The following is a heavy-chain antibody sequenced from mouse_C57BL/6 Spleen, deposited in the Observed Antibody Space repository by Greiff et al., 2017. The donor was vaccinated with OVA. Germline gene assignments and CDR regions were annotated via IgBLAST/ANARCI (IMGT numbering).Heavy chain of an antibody. D-gene: IGHD1-1*01. Sequence: QVQLQQSGAELVRPGASVTLSCKASGYTFTDYEMHWVKQTPVHGLEWIGAIDPETGGTAYNQKFKGKAILTADKSSSTASMELRSLTSEDSAVYYCTRPSTVVGAMDYWGQGTSVTVSS. V-gene: IGHV1-15*01. CDR3: TRPSTVVGAMDY. CDR1: GYTFTDYE. CDR2: IDPETGGT. J-gene: IGHJ4*01.